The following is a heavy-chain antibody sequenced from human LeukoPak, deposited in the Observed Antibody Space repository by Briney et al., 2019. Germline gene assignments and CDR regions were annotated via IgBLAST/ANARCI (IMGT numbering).Heavy chain of an antibody. Sequence: GGSLRLSCAASGFTFSSYGMHWVRQAPGKGLEWVAFIRYGGSNKYYADSVKGRFTISRDNSKNTLYLQMNSLRAEDTAVYYCAIRRRYDILTGYYKDYWGQGTLVTVSS. CDR2: IRYGGSNK. J-gene: IGHJ4*02. CDR1: GFTFSSYG. V-gene: IGHV3-30*02. D-gene: IGHD3-9*01. CDR3: AIRRRYDILTGYYKDY.